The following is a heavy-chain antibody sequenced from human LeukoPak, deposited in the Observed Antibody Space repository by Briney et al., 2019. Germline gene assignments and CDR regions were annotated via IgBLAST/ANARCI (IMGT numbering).Heavy chain of an antibody. CDR3: AREQRITMIVVADAFDI. CDR1: GGTFSSYA. D-gene: IGHD3-22*01. CDR2: IIPIFGTA. J-gene: IGHJ3*02. V-gene: IGHV1-69*05. Sequence: AASVKVSCKASGGTFSSYAISWVRQAPGQGLEWMGGIIPIFGTANYAQKFQGRVTMTRDTSTSTVYMELSSLRSEDTAVYYCAREQRITMIVVADAFDIWGQGTMVTVSS.